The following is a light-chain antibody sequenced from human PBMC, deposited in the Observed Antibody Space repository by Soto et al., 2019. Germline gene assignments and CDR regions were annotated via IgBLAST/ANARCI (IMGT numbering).Light chain of an antibody. CDR1: QSVSTY. J-gene: IGKJ4*01. V-gene: IGKV1-39*01. CDR3: QEGSTLLT. CDR2: GAF. Sequence: DIQMTQSPSSLSTSVGDRVTITCRTSQSVSTYLNWYQHRPGKAPKLLIYGAFSLQSGVPSRVSGSRSGTHFTLTISSLQPEDFEAYYCQEGSTLLTFGGGTKVEIK.